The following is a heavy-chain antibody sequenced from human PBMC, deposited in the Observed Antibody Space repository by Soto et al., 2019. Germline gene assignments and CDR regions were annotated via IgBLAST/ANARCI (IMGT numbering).Heavy chain of an antibody. CDR3: ARSGGYDRRYFYGMDV. D-gene: IGHD5-12*01. J-gene: IGHJ6*02. Sequence: GGSLRLSCAGSGFTFSSYAMHWVRQAPGKGLEYVSSISINGGSTYYADSVKGRFTISRDNSKDTLYLQMGSLRAEDMAVYYCARSGGYDRRYFYGMDVWGQGTTVTVS. CDR2: ISINGGST. CDR1: GFTFSSYA. V-gene: IGHV3-64*02.